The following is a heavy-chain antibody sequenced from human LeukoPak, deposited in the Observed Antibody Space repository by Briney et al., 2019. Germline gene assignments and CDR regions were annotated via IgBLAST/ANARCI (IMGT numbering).Heavy chain of an antibody. J-gene: IGHJ4*02. CDR1: GFTFSSYG. CDR2: IRYDGSNK. Sequence: PGGSLRLSCAASGFTFSSYGMHWVRQAPGKGLEWVAFIRYDGSNKYYADSVKGRFTISRDNSRNTLYLQMNSLSAEDTAVYYCAKAYGYCSGGSCYSVVAVDYWGQGTLVTVSS. CDR3: AKAYGYCSGGSCYSVVAVDY. V-gene: IGHV3-30*02. D-gene: IGHD2-15*01.